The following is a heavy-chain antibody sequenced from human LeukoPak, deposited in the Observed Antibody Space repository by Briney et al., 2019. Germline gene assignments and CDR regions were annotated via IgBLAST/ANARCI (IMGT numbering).Heavy chain of an antibody. V-gene: IGHV4-59*12. J-gene: IGHJ4*02. Sequence: SETLSLTCTVSGDSISSYYWSWIRQPPGKGLEWIGYIHYSGSTNYNPSLQSRVTISVDTPKNQFSLKLSSVTAADTAVYYCARARGQFGELLYYFDYWGQGTLVTVSS. D-gene: IGHD3-10*01. CDR2: IHYSGST. CDR3: ARARGQFGELLYYFDY. CDR1: GDSISSYY.